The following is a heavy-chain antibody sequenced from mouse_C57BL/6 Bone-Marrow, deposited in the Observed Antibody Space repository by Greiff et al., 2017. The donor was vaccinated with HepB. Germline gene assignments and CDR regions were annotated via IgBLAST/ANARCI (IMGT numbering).Heavy chain of an antibody. V-gene: IGHV5-16*01. J-gene: IGHJ1*03. CDR1: GFTFSDYY. D-gene: IGHD2-2*01. CDR2: INYDGSST. CDR3: ARDWDGYDWGYFDV. Sequence: EVQLVESEGGLVQPGSSMKLSCTASGFTFSDYYMAWVRQVPEKGLEWVANINYDGSSTYYLDSLKSRFIISRDNAKNILYLQMSSLKSEDTATYYCARDWDGYDWGYFDVWGTGTTVTVSS.